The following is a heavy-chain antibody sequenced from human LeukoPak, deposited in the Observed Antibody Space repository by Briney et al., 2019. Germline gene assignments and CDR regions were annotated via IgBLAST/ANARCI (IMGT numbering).Heavy chain of an antibody. V-gene: IGHV3-7*01. CDR1: GFTFSSYW. J-gene: IGHJ4*02. CDR2: IENDGSDK. CDR3: AREGTPGYFDS. D-gene: IGHD2-15*01. Sequence: PGGSLRLSCAASGFTFSSYWMSWVRQAPGKGLEWGAKIENDGSDKHYADSVKGRFTISRDNAKKSLYLQVNSLRIEDTAVYYCAREGTPGYFDSWGQGTLVTVSS.